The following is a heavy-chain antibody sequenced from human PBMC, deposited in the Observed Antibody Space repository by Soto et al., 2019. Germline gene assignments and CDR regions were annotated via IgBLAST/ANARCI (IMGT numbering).Heavy chain of an antibody. J-gene: IGHJ6*02. CDR1: GGTFSSYA. V-gene: IGHV1-69*01. CDR2: IIPIFGTA. D-gene: IGHD4-17*01. Sequence: QVQLVQSGAEVKKPGSSVEVSCKASGGTFSSYAISWVRQAPGQGLEWMGGIIPIFGTANYAQKFQGRVTITADESTSTAYMELSSLRSEDTAVYYCATRTTVAYYYYYGMDVWGQGTTVTVSS. CDR3: ATRTTVAYYYYYGMDV.